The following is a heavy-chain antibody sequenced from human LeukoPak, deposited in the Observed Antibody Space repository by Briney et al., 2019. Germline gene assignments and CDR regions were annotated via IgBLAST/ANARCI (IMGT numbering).Heavy chain of an antibody. J-gene: IGHJ4*02. CDR2: IYDGGNT. CDR1: GFTVSGNY. Sequence: PGGSLRLSCAASGFTVSGNYMSWVRQAPGKGLECVSVIYDGGNTYYADSVKGRFTISRDNSKNTLYLQVNSLRAEDTAVYYCARGGASELYYFDYWGQGTLVTVSS. CDR3: ARGGASELYYFDY. V-gene: IGHV3-53*01. D-gene: IGHD2-15*01.